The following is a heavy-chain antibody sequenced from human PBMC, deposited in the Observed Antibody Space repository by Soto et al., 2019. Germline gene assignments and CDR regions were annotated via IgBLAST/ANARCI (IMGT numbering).Heavy chain of an antibody. V-gene: IGHV6-1*01. CDR3: ARAPYGSYPLIGMDV. J-gene: IGHJ6*02. Sequence: SHPLSHTCAISGDSVSSNSAAWNWIRQSPSRGLEWLGRTYYSSKWYNDYAVSVKSRITINPDTSKNQFSLQLNSVTPEDTAVYYCARAPYGSYPLIGMDVWGQGTTVTVSS. CDR2: TYYSSKWYN. CDR1: GDSVSSNSAA. D-gene: IGHD1-26*01.